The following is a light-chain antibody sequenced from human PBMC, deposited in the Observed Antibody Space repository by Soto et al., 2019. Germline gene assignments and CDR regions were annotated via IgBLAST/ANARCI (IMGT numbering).Light chain of an antibody. CDR3: QSFDTRLNTVV. Sequence: QSAMTQPPSVSGAPGQRVTISCTGSSSNIGADYDVHWYQQFPGRAPKLLIYGNRNRPSGVPDRFSGTKSGTSASLDITGLQAEDEADYYCQSFDTRLNTVVFGGGTKVTVL. CDR1: SSNIGADYD. V-gene: IGLV1-40*01. CDR2: GNR. J-gene: IGLJ2*01.